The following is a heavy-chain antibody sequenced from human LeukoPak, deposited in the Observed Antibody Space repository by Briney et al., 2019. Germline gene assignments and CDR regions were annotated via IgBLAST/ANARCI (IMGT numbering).Heavy chain of an antibody. CDR3: ARDFYVGSGSYYIGY. CDR1: GFTFSSYG. J-gene: IGHJ4*02. D-gene: IGHD3-10*01. CDR2: ISYDGSNK. Sequence: PGRSLRLSCAASGFTFSSYGMHWVRQAPGKGLEWVAVISYDGSNKYYADSVKGRFTISRDNSKNTLYLQMNSLRAEDTAVYYCARDFYVGSGSYYIGYWGQGTLVTVSS. V-gene: IGHV3-30*03.